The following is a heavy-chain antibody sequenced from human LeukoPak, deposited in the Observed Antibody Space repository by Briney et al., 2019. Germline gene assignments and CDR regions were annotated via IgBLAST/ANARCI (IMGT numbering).Heavy chain of an antibody. CDR2: FDPEDGQT. CDR3: ATEGGRSYYLY. J-gene: IGHJ4*02. V-gene: IGHV1-24*01. CDR1: GHTLTELA. Sequence: ASVRVSCKASGHTLTELAIHWVRQAPGKGLEWMGGFDPEDGQTIYAQEFQGRVTVTEDTSTDTAYMELSSLGSEDTAVYYCATEGGRSYYLYWGQGTLVTVSS. D-gene: IGHD1-26*01.